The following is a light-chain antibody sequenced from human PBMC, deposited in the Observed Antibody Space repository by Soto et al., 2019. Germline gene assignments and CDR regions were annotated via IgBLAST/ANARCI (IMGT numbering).Light chain of an antibody. CDR1: QTVHSSF. CDR2: GTS. CDR3: QQHGGSPPYT. Sequence: EVVLTQSPGTLSLSPGDRATVSCRASQTVHSSFFAWYQQKGGQAPRLLIYGTSNRAAGIQDRFSGHGSGTDFTLTIDGLEPEDFGMYFCQQHGGSPPYTFGRGTRVEI. V-gene: IGKV3-20*01. J-gene: IGKJ2*01.